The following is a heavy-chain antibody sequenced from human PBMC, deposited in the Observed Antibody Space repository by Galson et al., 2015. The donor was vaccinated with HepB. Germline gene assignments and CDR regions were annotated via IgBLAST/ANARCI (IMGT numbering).Heavy chain of an antibody. D-gene: IGHD3-10*02. Sequence: SLRLSCAASGFTFSSYAMSWVRQAPGKGLEWVSAISGSGGSTYYADSVKGRFTISRDNSKNTLYLQMNSLRAEDTAVYYCARELFRDGSVGTEYGYWGQGTLVTVSS. J-gene: IGHJ4*02. CDR2: ISGSGGST. CDR3: ARELFRDGSVGTEYGY. V-gene: IGHV3-23*01. CDR1: GFTFSSYA.